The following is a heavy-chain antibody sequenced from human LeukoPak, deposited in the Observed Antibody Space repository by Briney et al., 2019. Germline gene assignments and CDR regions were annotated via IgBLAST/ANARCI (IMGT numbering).Heavy chain of an antibody. J-gene: IGHJ4*02. CDR2: ISSNGGST. CDR1: GFTFSSYA. CDR3: ARPAQTMVRGGAFDY. D-gene: IGHD3-10*01. V-gene: IGHV3-64*01. Sequence: PGGSLRLSCAASGFTFSSYAMHWVRQAPGKGLEYVSAISSNGGSTYYANSVKGRFTISRDNAKNSLYLQMNSLRAEDTAVYYCARPAQTMVRGGAFDYWGQGTLVTVSS.